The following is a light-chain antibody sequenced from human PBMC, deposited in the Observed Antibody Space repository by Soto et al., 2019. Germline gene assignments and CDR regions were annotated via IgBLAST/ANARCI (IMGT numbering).Light chain of an antibody. CDR1: QSVLYSSNNKNY. V-gene: IGKV4-1*01. J-gene: IGKJ2*01. Sequence: DIVMTQSPDSLAVSLGERATINCKSSQSVLYSSNNKNYLAWYQQNPGQPPKLLISWASTRESGVPDRFSGSGSGTDFALTISSLQAEDVAVYYCQQYYSTPKTFGQGTTLEIK. CDR2: WAS. CDR3: QQYYSTPKT.